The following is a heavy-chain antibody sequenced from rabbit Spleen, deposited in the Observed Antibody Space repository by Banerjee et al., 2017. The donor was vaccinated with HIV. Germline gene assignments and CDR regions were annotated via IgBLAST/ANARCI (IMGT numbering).Heavy chain of an antibody. D-gene: IGHD8-1*01. Sequence: QSLEEYGGDLVQPEGSLTLTCKASGFSFSNKAVMCWVRQAPGKGLEWIACINAVTGKAVYASWAKGRFTFSKTSSTTVTLQMTSLTAADTATYFCARDTGTSFSTYGMDLWGPGTLVTVS. CDR2: INAVTGKA. V-gene: IGHV1S40*01. CDR3: ARDTGTSFSTYGMDL. CDR1: GFSFSNKAV. J-gene: IGHJ6*01.